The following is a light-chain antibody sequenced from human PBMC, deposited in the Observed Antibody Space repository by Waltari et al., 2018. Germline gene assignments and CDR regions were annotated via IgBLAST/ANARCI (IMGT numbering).Light chain of an antibody. CDR3: QTWDINTFVV. Sequence: SYEVSQPPSVSVSPGQTARITCSGDKLADRYVSWYQQKPGQSPLLVIYEDNKRPSGIPDRFSGSNAGNAATLSISGTQAMDEADYYCQTWDINTFVVFGGGTKLAVL. J-gene: IGLJ2*01. CDR2: EDN. V-gene: IGLV3-1*01. CDR1: KLADRY.